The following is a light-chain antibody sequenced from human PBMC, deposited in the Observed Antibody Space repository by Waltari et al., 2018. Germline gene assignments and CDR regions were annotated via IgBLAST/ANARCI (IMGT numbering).Light chain of an antibody. J-gene: IGLJ1*01. Sequence: QSALSQPASMSGSPGQSITISCTGTSSDVGGYIYVSWYQQHPGKTPQLMIYDVTKRPSGISNRFSGSKSGNTASLTISGLQAEDEADYYCSSYRSGDTYVFGTGTKVTVL. CDR1: SSDVGGYIY. CDR2: DVT. CDR3: SSYRSGDTYV. V-gene: IGLV2-14*03.